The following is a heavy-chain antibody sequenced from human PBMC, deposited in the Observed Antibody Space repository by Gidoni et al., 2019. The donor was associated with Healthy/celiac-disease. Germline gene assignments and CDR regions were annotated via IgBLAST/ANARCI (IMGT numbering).Heavy chain of an antibody. Sequence: EVQLLESGGGLLKPGGSLSLSCSASGFTFCNAWMNWVRQAPGKGLEWVGRIKSKTDGGTTDYAAPVKGRFTISRDDSKNTLYLQMNSLKTEDTAVYYCTTEVVFWSGYYIRRFDPWGQGTLVTVSS. CDR3: TTEVVFWSGYYIRRFDP. D-gene: IGHD3-3*01. V-gene: IGHV3-15*07. CDR2: IKSKTDGGTT. CDR1: GFTFCNAW. J-gene: IGHJ5*02.